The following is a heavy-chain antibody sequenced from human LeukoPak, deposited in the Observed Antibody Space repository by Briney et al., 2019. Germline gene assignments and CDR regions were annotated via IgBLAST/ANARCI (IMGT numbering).Heavy chain of an antibody. CDR2: IYLSGST. Sequence: SETLSLTCTVSGGSISSGGYYWSWIRQHPGQGLDWIGYIYLSGSTYYNPSLKSRVTISVDTSKNQFSLKLRSVTAADTAVYYCARGQDDYSSFYTWFDPWGQGTLVTVSS. CDR1: GGSISSGGYY. V-gene: IGHV4-31*03. J-gene: IGHJ5*02. D-gene: IGHD4-11*01. CDR3: ARGQDDYSSFYTWFDP.